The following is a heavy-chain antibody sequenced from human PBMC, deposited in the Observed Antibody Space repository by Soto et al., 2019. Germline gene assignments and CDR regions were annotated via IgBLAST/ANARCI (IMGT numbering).Heavy chain of an antibody. J-gene: IGHJ6*02. D-gene: IGHD2-2*01. Sequence: ASVKVSCKASGYTFTIYAMHLVRQAPGQRLEWMGWINAGNGNTKYSQKFQGRVTITRDTSASTAYMELSSLRSEDTAVYYCARDWCSSTSCYRGGSDYYGMDVWGQGTTVTV. CDR3: ARDWCSSTSCYRGGSDYYGMDV. CDR2: INAGNGNT. CDR1: GYTFTIYA. V-gene: IGHV1-3*01.